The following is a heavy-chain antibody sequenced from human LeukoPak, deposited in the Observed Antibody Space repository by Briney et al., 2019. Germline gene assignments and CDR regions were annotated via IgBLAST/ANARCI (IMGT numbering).Heavy chain of an antibody. J-gene: IGHJ3*02. D-gene: IGHD1-26*01. CDR1: GGSISSTNYY. Sequence: SETLSLTCTVSGGSISSTNYYWGWIRQAPGKGLEWIASIYYSGSTYYNPSLKSRVTISVDTSKNQFSLKLSSVTAADTAVYYCARKSGRYVPADIWGQGTMVTVSS. CDR2: IYYSGST. CDR3: ARKSGRYVPADI. V-gene: IGHV4-39*01.